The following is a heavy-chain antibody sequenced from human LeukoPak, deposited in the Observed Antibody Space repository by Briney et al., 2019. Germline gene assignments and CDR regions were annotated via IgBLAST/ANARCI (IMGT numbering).Heavy chain of an antibody. J-gene: IGHJ4*02. CDR1: GFTFSSYW. D-gene: IGHD2-2*01. CDR2: IKQDGSEK. V-gene: IGHV3-7*03. CDR3: VKHSAPVLAAARFDY. Sequence: GGSLRLSCAASGFTFSSYWMSWVRQAPGKGLEWVANIKQDGSEKYYVDSVKGRFTISRDNAKNTLYLQMNSLRAEDTALYYCVKHSAPVLAAARFDYWGQGNLVTVSS.